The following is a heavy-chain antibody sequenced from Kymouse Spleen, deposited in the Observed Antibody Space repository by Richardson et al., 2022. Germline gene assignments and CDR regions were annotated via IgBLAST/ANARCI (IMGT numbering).Heavy chain of an antibody. D-gene: IGHD1-7*01. Sequence: QVQLQQWGAGLLKPSETLSLTCAVYGGSFSGYYWSWIRQPPGKGLEWIGEINHSGSTNYNPSLKSRVTISVDTSKNQFSLKLSSVTAADTAVYYCARVITGTSYYFDYWGQGTLVTVSS. CDR3: ARVITGTSYYFDY. CDR2: INHSGST. J-gene: IGHJ4*02. V-gene: IGHV4-34*01. CDR1: GGSFSGYY.